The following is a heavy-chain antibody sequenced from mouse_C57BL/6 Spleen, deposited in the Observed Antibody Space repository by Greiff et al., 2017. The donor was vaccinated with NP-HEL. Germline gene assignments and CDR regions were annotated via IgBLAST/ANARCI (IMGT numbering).Heavy chain of an antibody. CDR3: ARGGIYDYDQYYYAMDY. V-gene: IGHV2-6*03. CDR2: IWSDGST. Sequence: VQLQESGPGLVAPSQSLSITCTVSGFSLTSYGVHWVRQPPGKGLEWLVVIWSDGSTTYNSALKSRLSISKDNSKSQVFLKMNSLQTDDTAMYYCARGGIYDYDQYYYAMDYWGQGTSVTVSS. D-gene: IGHD2-4*01. CDR1: GFSLTSYG. J-gene: IGHJ4*01.